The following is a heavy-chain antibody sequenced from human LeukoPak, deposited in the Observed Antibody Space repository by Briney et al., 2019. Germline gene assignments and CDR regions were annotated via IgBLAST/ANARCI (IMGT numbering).Heavy chain of an antibody. CDR1: GFTFSRYW. J-gene: IGHJ3*02. CDR3: ATGHYYDSSGYYPLPDAFDI. D-gene: IGHD3-22*01. Sequence: PGGSLRLSCAASGFTFSRYWMHWVGQAPGKGLVWVSRMNSDGSSTNYADSVKGRFTISGDNAKNTLYLQMNSLRAEDTAVYHCATGHYYDSSGYYPLPDAFDIWGQGTMVTVSS. V-gene: IGHV3-74*01. CDR2: MNSDGSST.